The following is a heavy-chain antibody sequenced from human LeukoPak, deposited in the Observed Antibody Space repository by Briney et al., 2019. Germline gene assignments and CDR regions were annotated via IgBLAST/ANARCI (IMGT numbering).Heavy chain of an antibody. J-gene: IGHJ5*02. CDR3: ARGPAMVRGVIIWFDP. CDR2: INPNSGGT. CDR1: GYTFTSYA. D-gene: IGHD3-10*01. Sequence: GASVKVSCKASGYTFTSYAMNWVRQAPGQGLEWMGWINPNSGGTNYAQKFQGRVTMTRDTSISTAYMELSRLRSDDTAVYYCARGPAMVRGVIIWFDPWGQGTLVTVSS. V-gene: IGHV1-2*02.